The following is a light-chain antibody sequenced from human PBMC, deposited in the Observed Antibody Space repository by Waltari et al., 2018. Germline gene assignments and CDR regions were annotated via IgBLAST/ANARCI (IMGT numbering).Light chain of an antibody. Sequence: QLVLTQSPSASASLGASVTLTCTLSSGHNNYAIACHQQRPDKGPRYLMKVNSDGSHRKGAGLPDRFSGSSSGAERYLTIFSLQSEDEADYYCQTWGTGILVFGGGTKLTVL. CDR1: SGHNNYA. CDR3: QTWGTGILV. CDR2: VNSDGSH. J-gene: IGLJ2*01. V-gene: IGLV4-69*01.